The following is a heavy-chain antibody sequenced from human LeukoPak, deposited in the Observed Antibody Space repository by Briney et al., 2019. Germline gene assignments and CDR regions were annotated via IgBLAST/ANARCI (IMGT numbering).Heavy chain of an antibody. J-gene: IGHJ4*02. CDR3: ARDTLLWFGESAYYFDY. D-gene: IGHD3-10*01. CDR1: GFTFSSYG. V-gene: IGHV3-23*01. Sequence: GSLRLSCAASGFTFSSYGMSWVRQAPGKGLEWVSAISGSGGSTYYADSVKGRFTISRDNAKNSLYLQMNRLRAEDTAVYYCARDTLLWFGESAYYFDYWGQGTLVTVSS. CDR2: ISGSGGST.